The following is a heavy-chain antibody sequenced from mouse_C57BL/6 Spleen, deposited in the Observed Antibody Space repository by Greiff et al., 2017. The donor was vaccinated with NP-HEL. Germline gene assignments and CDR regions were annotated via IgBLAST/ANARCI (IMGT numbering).Heavy chain of an antibody. V-gene: IGHV1-80*01. CDR3: ARSLITTVVFDV. Sequence: QVQLQQSGAELVKPGASVKISCKASGYAFSSYWMNWVKQRPGKGLEWIGQIYPGDGDTNYNGKFKGKATLTADKSSSTAYMQLSSLTSEYAAVYFCARSLITTVVFDVWGTGTTVTVSA. CDR1: GYAFSSYW. J-gene: IGHJ1*03. D-gene: IGHD1-1*01. CDR2: IYPGDGDT.